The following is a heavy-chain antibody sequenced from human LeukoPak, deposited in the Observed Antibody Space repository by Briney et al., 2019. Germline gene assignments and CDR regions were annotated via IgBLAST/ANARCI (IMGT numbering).Heavy chain of an antibody. CDR2: ISSSSLTI. J-gene: IGHJ4*01. D-gene: IGHD3-22*01. V-gene: IGHV3-11*01. Sequence: GGSLRLSCAVSGFTFSDYYMNWIRQAPGKGLEWVSYISSSSLTIYYADSVKGRFTISRDNAKDSLYLQMNSLRAEDTAVYYCARDNGYYDSSGYSMYFDYWGQGTLVTVSS. CDR1: GFTFSDYY. CDR3: ARDNGYYDSSGYSMYFDY.